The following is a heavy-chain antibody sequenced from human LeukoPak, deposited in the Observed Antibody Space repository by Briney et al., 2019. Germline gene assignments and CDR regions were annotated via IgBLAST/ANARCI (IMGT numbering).Heavy chain of an antibody. Sequence: ASLKVSCKASGYTFTHYFAHWVRQAPGQGLQWMGWINPNTGATSYPQKFQGGVTITRDTSISTGYMELRSLRADDTAIYYCVRDGGSGSPYDFWGQGTLVTVSS. V-gene: IGHV1-2*02. CDR1: GYTFTHYF. D-gene: IGHD3-10*01. CDR3: VRDGGSGSPYDF. CDR2: INPNTGAT. J-gene: IGHJ4*02.